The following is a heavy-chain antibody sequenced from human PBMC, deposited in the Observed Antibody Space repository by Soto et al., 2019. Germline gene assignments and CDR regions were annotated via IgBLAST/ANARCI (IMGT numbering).Heavy chain of an antibody. J-gene: IGHJ5*02. CDR2: IFSNDEK. Sequence: QVTVKESGPVLVKPTETLTLTCTVSGFSLSNAGLGVSWIRHPPGKALEWLEHIFSNDEKSYSTSLKSRLTISKDTSKSQVVLTMTNMDPVDTATYYCASTYSTSWYWFDPWGQGTLVTVSS. D-gene: IGHD6-13*01. CDR1: GFSLSNAGLG. V-gene: IGHV2-26*04. CDR3: ASTYSTSWYWFDP.